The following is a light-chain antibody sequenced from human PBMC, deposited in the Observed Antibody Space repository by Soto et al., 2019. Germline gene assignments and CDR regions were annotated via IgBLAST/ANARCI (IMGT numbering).Light chain of an antibody. Sequence: EIVLTQSPGTLSLPPGERATLSCRASQSISSGYLAGYQQKPGQAPRLLLYAASRRATGIPDRFSGSGAGTDVALTISRVDPEDFAVYYCQQYGRPELFTLGPGTKVDIK. CDR2: AAS. CDR1: QSISSGY. CDR3: QQYGRPELFT. J-gene: IGKJ3*01. V-gene: IGKV3-20*01.